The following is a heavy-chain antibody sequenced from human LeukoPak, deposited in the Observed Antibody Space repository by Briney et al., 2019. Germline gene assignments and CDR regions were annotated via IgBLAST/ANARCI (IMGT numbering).Heavy chain of an antibody. Sequence: GGSLRLSCAASGFTFSSYEMNWVRQAPGKGLEWVSYISSSGSTIYYADSVKGRFTISRDNAKNSLYLQMNSLRAEDTAVYYCARERVRVAGTFDYWGQGTLVTVSS. V-gene: IGHV3-48*03. CDR1: GFTFSSYE. CDR3: ARERVRVAGTFDY. CDR2: ISSSGSTI. D-gene: IGHD6-19*01. J-gene: IGHJ4*02.